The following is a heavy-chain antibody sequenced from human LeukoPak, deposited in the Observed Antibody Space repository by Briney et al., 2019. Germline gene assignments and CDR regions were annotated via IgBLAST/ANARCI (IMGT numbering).Heavy chain of an antibody. CDR1: GFTFDDYT. V-gene: IGHV3-43*01. D-gene: IGHD3-10*01. Sequence: GGSLRLSCAASGFTFDDYTMHWVRHAPGKGLEWVSLISWDGGSTYYADSVKGRFTISRDNSKNSLYLQMNSLRTEDTALYYCAKDNGSGSYYNGIYGMDVWGQGTTVTVSS. J-gene: IGHJ6*02. CDR2: ISWDGGST. CDR3: AKDNGSGSYYNGIYGMDV.